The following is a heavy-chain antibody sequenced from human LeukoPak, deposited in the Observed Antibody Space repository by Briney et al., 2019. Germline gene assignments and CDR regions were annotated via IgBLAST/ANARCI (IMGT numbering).Heavy chain of an antibody. CDR2: IIPIFGTA. V-gene: IGHV1-69*05. D-gene: IGHD4-23*01. CDR3: ARGVSKAAPPVV. Sequence: ASVTVSCKASGGTFSSYAISWVRQAPGQGLEWMGGIIPIFGTANYAQKFQGRVTITTDESTSTAYMELSSLRSEDTAVYYCARGVSKAAPPVVWGQGTLVTVSS. CDR1: GGTFSSYA. J-gene: IGHJ4*02.